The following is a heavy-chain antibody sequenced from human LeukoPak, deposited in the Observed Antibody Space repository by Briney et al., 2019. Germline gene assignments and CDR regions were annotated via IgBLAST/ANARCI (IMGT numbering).Heavy chain of an antibody. V-gene: IGHV4-59*01. Sequence: SETLSLTCTVSGGSISSYYWSWIRQPPGKGLEWIGYTYYSGSTNYNPSLKSRVTISVDTSKNQFSLKLSSVTAADTAVYYCAGGELPGPFDYWGQGTLVTVSS. J-gene: IGHJ4*02. D-gene: IGHD3-10*01. CDR3: AGGELPGPFDY. CDR1: GGSISSYY. CDR2: TYYSGST.